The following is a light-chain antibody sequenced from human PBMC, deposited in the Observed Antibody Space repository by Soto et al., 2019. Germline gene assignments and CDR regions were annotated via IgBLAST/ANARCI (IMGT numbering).Light chain of an antibody. Sequence: GDRVTIPCRATQTIGSWLAWYQQKPGKAPKLLIYRASSLETGGPSRYGGSGSGTEFTLTISSLQPDDFASYYCQEYKSYSPYTFGQGTRLEIK. CDR3: QEYKSYSPYT. CDR2: RAS. J-gene: IGKJ2*01. CDR1: QTIGSW. V-gene: IGKV1-5*03.